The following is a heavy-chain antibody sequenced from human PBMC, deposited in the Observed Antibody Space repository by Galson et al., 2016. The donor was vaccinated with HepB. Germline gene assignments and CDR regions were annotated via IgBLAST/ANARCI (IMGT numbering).Heavy chain of an antibody. V-gene: IGHV4-30-2*01. J-gene: IGHJ4*02. CDR1: GGSITSAGYS. CDR2: IFHTGSA. Sequence: TLSLTCAVSGGSITSAGYSWTWIRQPPGKGLEWIGYIFHTGSAYYNPSLRDRVTVSIDRSENHFSLNLNSVAAADTAVYYCARGLTTSGHYYDYWGQGTLVTVSS. CDR3: ARGLTTSGHYYDY. D-gene: IGHD3-22*01.